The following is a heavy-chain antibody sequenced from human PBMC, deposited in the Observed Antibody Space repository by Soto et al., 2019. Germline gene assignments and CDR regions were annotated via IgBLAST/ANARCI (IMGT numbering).Heavy chain of an antibody. CDR3: ARVGHITNSGMDV. CDR1: GGTFSSYP. J-gene: IGHJ6*02. Sequence: QVQLVQSGAEVKKPGSSVKVSCEASGGTFSSYPINWVRQAPGQGLEWMGGIIPFFGTANYAQKFQGRVTITADDSTSKAYMELSSLRAEDTAVYYCARVGHITNSGMDVWGQGTTVTVSS. D-gene: IGHD1-26*01. CDR2: IIPFFGTA. V-gene: IGHV1-69*01.